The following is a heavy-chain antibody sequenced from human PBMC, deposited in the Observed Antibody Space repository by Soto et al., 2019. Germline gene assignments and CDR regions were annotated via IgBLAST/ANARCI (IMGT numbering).Heavy chain of an antibody. V-gene: IGHV4-30-2*01. CDR3: ARDKDSSSWYDY. CDR2: IYHSGST. J-gene: IGHJ4*02. D-gene: IGHD6-13*01. Sequence: ASETLSLTCAVSGGSISSGGYSWSWIRQPPGKGLEWIGYIYHSGSTYYNPSLKSRVTISVDRSKNQFSLKLSSVTAADTAVYYCARDKDSSSWYDYWGQGTLVTVSS. CDR1: GGSISSGGYS.